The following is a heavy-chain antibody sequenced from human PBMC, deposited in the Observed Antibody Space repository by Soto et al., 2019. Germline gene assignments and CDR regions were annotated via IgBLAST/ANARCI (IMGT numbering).Heavy chain of an antibody. Sequence: QVQLVESGGGVVQPGRSLRLSCAASGFTFSSYAMHWVRQAPGKGLEWVAVISYDGSNKYYADSVKGRFTISRDNSKNTLYLQMNSLRAEDMAVYYCARDLVAAMVHFDYWGQGTLVTVSS. CDR3: ARDLVAAMVHFDY. V-gene: IGHV3-30-3*01. CDR1: GFTFSSYA. J-gene: IGHJ4*02. D-gene: IGHD5-18*01. CDR2: ISYDGSNK.